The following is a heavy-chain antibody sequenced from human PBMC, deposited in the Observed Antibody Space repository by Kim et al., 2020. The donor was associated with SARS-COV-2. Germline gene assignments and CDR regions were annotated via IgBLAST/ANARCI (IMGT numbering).Heavy chain of an antibody. Sequence: GGSLRLSCAASGFTFSSYEMNWVRQAPGKGLEWVSYISSSGSTIYYADSVKGRFTISRDNAKNSLYLQMNSLRAEDTAVYYCAPSSSRAVAGTTSFDYWGQGTLVTVSS. D-gene: IGHD6-19*01. CDR2: ISSSGSTI. J-gene: IGHJ4*02. V-gene: IGHV3-48*03. CDR3: APSSSRAVAGTTSFDY. CDR1: GFTFSSYE.